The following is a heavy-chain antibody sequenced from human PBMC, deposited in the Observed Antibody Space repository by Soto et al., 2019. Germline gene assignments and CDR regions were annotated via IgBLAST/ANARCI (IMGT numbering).Heavy chain of an antibody. CDR2: FFYTGST. CDR3: ARNQAPEVVVQLDY. CDR1: GGSVTSEHYY. D-gene: IGHD2-2*01. V-gene: IGHV4-61*03. J-gene: IGHJ4*02. Sequence: PSETLSLTCTVSGGSVTSEHYYWNWIRQPPGKGLEWIGYFFYTGSTNYNPSLESRLTMSVDVSKNHFSLRLNSVTAADTAMYYCARNQAPEVVVQLDYWGQGTLVTVSS.